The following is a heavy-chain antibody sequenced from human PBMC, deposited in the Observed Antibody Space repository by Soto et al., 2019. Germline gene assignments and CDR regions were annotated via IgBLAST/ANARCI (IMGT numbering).Heavy chain of an antibody. D-gene: IGHD6-19*01. J-gene: IGHJ3*02. CDR2: ISGRGGTT. CDR1: GFTFSSYA. V-gene: IGHV3-23*01. CDR3: AKTANGWFSAFNI. Sequence: GGSLRLSCAASGFTFSSYAMSWVRQAPGKGLERVSAISGRGGTTYYAESVKGRFTFSRDYSNNTLYLLMNSLRAEDTAVYYCAKTANGWFSAFNIWGQGTMVIVSS.